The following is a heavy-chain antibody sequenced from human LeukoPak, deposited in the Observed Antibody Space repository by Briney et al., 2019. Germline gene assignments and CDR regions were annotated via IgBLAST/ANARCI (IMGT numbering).Heavy chain of an antibody. D-gene: IGHD5-12*01. CDR1: GYSFTYW. Sequence: GESLKISCKGSGYSFTYWIAWVRQMPGKGLEWMGVIHPGDSDTRYSPSFQGQVTISADKSISTAYLQWSSLKASDTAMYYCARQNLVATTRIDYWGQGTLVTVSS. J-gene: IGHJ4*02. V-gene: IGHV5-51*01. CDR2: IHPGDSDT. CDR3: ARQNLVATTRIDY.